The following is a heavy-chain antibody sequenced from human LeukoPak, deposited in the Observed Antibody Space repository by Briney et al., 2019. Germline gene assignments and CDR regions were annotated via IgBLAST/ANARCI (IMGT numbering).Heavy chain of an antibody. D-gene: IGHD6-19*01. Sequence: GRSLRLSCAASGFIFSSYGVHWVRQAPGKGLEWVAVIWYDGSNKYYPDSVKGRFTISRDNSKNTLYLQMNSLRAEDTAVYYCARGGSGWYQRDVDYWGQGTLVTVSS. J-gene: IGHJ4*02. CDR1: GFIFSSYG. CDR3: ARGGSGWYQRDVDY. CDR2: IWYDGSNK. V-gene: IGHV3-33*01.